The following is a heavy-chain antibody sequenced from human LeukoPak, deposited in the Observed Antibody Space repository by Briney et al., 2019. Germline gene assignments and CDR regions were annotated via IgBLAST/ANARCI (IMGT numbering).Heavy chain of an antibody. J-gene: IGHJ4*02. D-gene: IGHD3-10*01. CDR2: IYYSGST. CDR1: GGSISSYY. V-gene: IGHV4-59*08. Sequence: SETLSLTCTVSGGSISSYYWSWIRQPPGKGLEWIGYIYYSGSTNYNPSLKSRVTISVDTSKNQFSLKPSSVTAADTAVYYCARHGDYYGSGSYFSPIDYWGQGTLVTVSS. CDR3: ARHGDYYGSGSYFSPIDY.